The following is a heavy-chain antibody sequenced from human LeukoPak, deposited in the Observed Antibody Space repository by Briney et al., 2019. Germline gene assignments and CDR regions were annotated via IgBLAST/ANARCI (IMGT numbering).Heavy chain of an antibody. CDR1: GFPFSSHG. CDR2: ISGSGGNT. Sequence: GGSLRLSCAASGFPFSSHGMSWVRQAPGKGLEWVSAISGSGGNTYYADSVKGRFTISRDNSRNTLYLQMNSLRAEDTAVYYCAKDYDRNYYESSGFFDYWGQGTLVTVSS. V-gene: IGHV3-23*01. J-gene: IGHJ4*02. D-gene: IGHD3-22*01. CDR3: AKDYDRNYYESSGFFDY.